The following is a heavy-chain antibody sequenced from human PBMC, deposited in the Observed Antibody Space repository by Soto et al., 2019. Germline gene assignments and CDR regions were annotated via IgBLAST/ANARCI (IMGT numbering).Heavy chain of an antibody. CDR3: ARVVGGLSYYYYMDV. Sequence: EVQLVESGGGLVKPGGSLRLSCAASGFTFSSYSMNWVRQAPGKGLEWVSSISSSSSYIYYADSVKGRFTISRDNAKNSLYLQMNSLRAEDTAVYYCARVVGGLSYYYYMDVWGKGTTVTVS. V-gene: IGHV3-21*01. CDR1: GFTFSSYS. J-gene: IGHJ6*03. D-gene: IGHD2-2*01. CDR2: ISSSSSYI.